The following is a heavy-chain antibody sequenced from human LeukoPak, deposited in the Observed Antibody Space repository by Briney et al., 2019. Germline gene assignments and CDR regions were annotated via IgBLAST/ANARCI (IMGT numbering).Heavy chain of an antibody. CDR3: ARVGTKNYYFYYMDV. CDR1: GFTFSTYT. J-gene: IGHJ6*03. V-gene: IGHV3-48*04. Sequence: GGSLRLSCAASGFTFSTYTMNWVRQAPGKGLEWVSYVSSSGGTIYYADSVKGRFTISRDNAKNSLYLQMNSLRAEDTAVYYCARVGTKNYYFYYMDVWGKGTTATVSS. D-gene: IGHD2-2*01. CDR2: VSSSGGTI.